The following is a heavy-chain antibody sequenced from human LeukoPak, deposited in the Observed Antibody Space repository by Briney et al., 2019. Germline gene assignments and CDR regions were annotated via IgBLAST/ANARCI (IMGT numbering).Heavy chain of an antibody. CDR3: AKEPASGSCFDY. D-gene: IGHD3-10*01. Sequence: GGSLRLSCAASGYTFNSYAMSWVRQAPGKGLEWVSAISGSGGSTYYADSVKGRFTISRDNSKNTLYLQMNSLRAEDTALHYCAKEPASGSCFDYWGQGTLVTVSS. CDR1: GYTFNSYA. CDR2: ISGSGGST. J-gene: IGHJ4*02. V-gene: IGHV3-23*01.